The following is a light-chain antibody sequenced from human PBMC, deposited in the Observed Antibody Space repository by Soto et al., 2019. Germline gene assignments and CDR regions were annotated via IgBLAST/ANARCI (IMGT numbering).Light chain of an antibody. Sequence: EIVMTQSPDTLSVSPGERATLSCRASQSISSNLAWYLQKVGQAPRLLIYGASTRAPGISARFSGSGSGTEFTLTITSLQSEDFAVYWCQQRSNWQITFGQGTRLEIK. CDR2: GAS. CDR1: QSISSN. J-gene: IGKJ5*01. CDR3: QQRSNWQIT. V-gene: IGKV3-15*01.